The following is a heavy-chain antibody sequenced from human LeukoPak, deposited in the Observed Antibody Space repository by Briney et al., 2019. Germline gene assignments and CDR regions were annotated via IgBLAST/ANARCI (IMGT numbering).Heavy chain of an antibody. CDR1: GGSISSHY. J-gene: IGHJ4*02. CDR3: ARGDFWSGYSVFAY. V-gene: IGHV4-59*11. D-gene: IGHD3-3*01. CDR2: IYCSGST. Sequence: SETLSLTCTVSGGSISSHYGSWIRQPPGKGLEWVGYIYCSGSTNYNPSLKSRVTISVDTSKNQFSLKLSSVTAADTAVYSCARGDFWSGYSVFAYWGQGTLVTVSS.